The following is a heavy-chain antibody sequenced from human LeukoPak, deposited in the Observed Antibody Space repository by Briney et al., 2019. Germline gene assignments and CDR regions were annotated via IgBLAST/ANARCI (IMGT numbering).Heavy chain of an antibody. D-gene: IGHD3-9*01. CDR1: RFTFSSYG. V-gene: IGHV3-30*02. J-gene: IGHJ4*02. Sequence: GGSLRLSCAASRFTFSSYGMHWVRQAPGKGLEWVAFIRYDGSTKYYTDSVKGRFTISRDNSKNTLYLQMNSLRAEDTAVYYCAKELRYFDWLPKLGDYWGQGTLVTVSS. CDR3: AKELRYFDWLPKLGDY. CDR2: IRYDGSTK.